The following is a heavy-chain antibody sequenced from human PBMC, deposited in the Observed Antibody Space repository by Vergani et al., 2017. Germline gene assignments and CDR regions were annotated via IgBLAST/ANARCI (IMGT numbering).Heavy chain of an antibody. V-gene: IGHV3-21*01. CDR3: ARDVAVAGTSLG. J-gene: IGHJ4*02. CDR1: GFTFDDYA. CDR2: ISSSSSYI. D-gene: IGHD6-19*01. Sequence: EVQLVESGGGLVQPGRSLRLSCAASGFTFDDYAMHWVRQAPGKGLEWVSSISSSSSYIYYADSVKGRFTISRDNAKNSLYLQMNSLRAEDTAVYYCARDVAVAGTSLGWGQGTLVTVSS.